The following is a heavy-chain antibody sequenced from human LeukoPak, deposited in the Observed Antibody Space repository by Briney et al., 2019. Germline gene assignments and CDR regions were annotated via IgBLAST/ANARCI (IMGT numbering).Heavy chain of an antibody. CDR3: ARLLIAGATGGSAFDI. J-gene: IGHJ3*02. Sequence: SETLPLTCTVSGGSISSSSYYWGWIRQPPGKGLEWIGSIYYSGSTYYNPSLKSRVTISVDTSKNQFSLKLSSVTAADTAVYYCARLLIAGATGGSAFDIWGQGTMVTVSS. CDR1: GGSISSSSYY. CDR2: IYYSGST. V-gene: IGHV4-39*01. D-gene: IGHD1-26*01.